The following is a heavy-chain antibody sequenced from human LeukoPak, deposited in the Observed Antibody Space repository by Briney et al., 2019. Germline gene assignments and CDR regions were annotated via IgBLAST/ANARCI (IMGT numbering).Heavy chain of an antibody. Sequence: GGSLRLSCAASGFTFSKAWMSWVRQVPGKGLELVGRIKNKAEGGTADYAAPVKGRFAISRDDSENTLYLQMNNLKAEDTAVYYCTTYYDILTGYNPFDYWGQGTLVTVSS. D-gene: IGHD3-9*01. CDR2: IKNKAEGGTA. J-gene: IGHJ4*02. CDR3: TTYYDILTGYNPFDY. CDR1: GFTFSKAW. V-gene: IGHV3-15*01.